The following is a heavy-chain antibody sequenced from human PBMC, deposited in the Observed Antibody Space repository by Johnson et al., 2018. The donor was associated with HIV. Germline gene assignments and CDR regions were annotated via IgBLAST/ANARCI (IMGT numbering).Heavy chain of an antibody. CDR2: IRYDGSNK. V-gene: IGHV3-30*02. D-gene: IGHD2-21*01. CDR3: AKAYCPGCDAFDI. Sequence: QVQLVESGGGLIQPGGSLRLSCAASGFTVSSNYMSWVRQAPGKGLEWVAFIRYDGSNKYYADSLKGRFTISRDNSKNTLYLQMNSLRAEDTGVYYCAKAYCPGCDAFDIWDQGTMVTVSS. CDR1: GFTVSSNY. J-gene: IGHJ3*02.